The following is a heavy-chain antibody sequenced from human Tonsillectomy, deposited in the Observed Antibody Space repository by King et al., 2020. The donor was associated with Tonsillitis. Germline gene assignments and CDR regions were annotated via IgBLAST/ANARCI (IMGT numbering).Heavy chain of an antibody. CDR2: IYYSGST. CDR1: GGSISSYY. Sequence: QLQESGPGLVKPSETLSLTCTVSGGSISSYYWSWIRQPPGKGLECIGYIYYSGSTNYNPSLKSRVTISVDTSKNQFSLKLGSVTAADTAVYYWARAGYNWNYGGMDVWGKGTTVTVSS. CDR3: ARAGYNWNYGGMDV. D-gene: IGHD1-7*01. V-gene: IGHV4-59*01. J-gene: IGHJ6*03.